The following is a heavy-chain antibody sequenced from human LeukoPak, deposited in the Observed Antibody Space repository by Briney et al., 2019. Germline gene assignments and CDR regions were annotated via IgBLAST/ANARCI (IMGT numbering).Heavy chain of an antibody. CDR2: ISYDGSNK. J-gene: IGHJ5*02. V-gene: IGHV3-30-3*01. CDR1: GFTFSSYA. Sequence: GRSLRLSCAASGFTFSSYAMHWVRQAPGKGLEWVAVISYDGSNKYYADSVKGRFTISRDNSKNTLYLQMNSLRAEDTAVYYCARESYYYDSGGPTPSLKGGWFDPWGQGTLVTVSS. D-gene: IGHD3-22*01. CDR3: ARESYYYDSGGPTPSLKGGWFDP.